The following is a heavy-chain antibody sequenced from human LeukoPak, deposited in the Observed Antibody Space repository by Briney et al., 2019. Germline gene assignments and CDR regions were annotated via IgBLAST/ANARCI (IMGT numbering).Heavy chain of an antibody. Sequence: SETLSLTCTVSGGSISRYYWSWIRQPAGKGLEWIGRIYTSGSTNYNPSLKSRVTMSVDTSKNQFSLKLSSVTAADTAVYYCARDMAPKRIFGVVITNWYFDLWGRGTLVTVSS. J-gene: IGHJ2*01. V-gene: IGHV4-4*07. CDR1: GGSISRYY. D-gene: IGHD3-3*02. CDR2: IYTSGST. CDR3: ARDMAPKRIFGVVITNWYFDL.